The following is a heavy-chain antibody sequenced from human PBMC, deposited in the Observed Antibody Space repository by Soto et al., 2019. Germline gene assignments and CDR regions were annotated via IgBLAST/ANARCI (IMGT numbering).Heavy chain of an antibody. CDR1: GYTFTNNV. V-gene: IGHV1-3*04. D-gene: IGHD1-7*01. CDR3: ARDPIWTYTWNYARLNYLDP. J-gene: IGHJ5*02. CDR2: IHTAKGNT. Sequence: RAAVKVSCKASGYTFTNNVIHWLRQAPGQTXEWMGWIHTAKGNTKYSQKFEARVTLTRDTAASTAYMELNSLRSDDTAVYYCARDPIWTYTWNYARLNYLDPWGQGTLVTVSS.